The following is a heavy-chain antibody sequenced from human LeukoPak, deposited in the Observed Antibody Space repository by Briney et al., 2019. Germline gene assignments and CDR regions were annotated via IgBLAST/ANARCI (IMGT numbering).Heavy chain of an antibody. Sequence: ASVTVSCKASGYTFTAYYMHWVRQAPGQGLEWMGWINPNSGGTNYAQKFQGSVTMTRDTSISTAYMELSRLRSDDTAVYYCARVSKGDYVAFFDYWGQGTLVTVSS. V-gene: IGHV1-2*02. CDR1: GYTFTAYY. CDR2: INPNSGGT. J-gene: IGHJ4*02. CDR3: ARVSKGDYVAFFDY. D-gene: IGHD4-17*01.